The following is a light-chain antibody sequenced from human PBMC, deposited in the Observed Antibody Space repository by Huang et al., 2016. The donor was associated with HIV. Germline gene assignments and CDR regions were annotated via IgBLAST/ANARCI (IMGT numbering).Light chain of an antibody. CDR2: DAS. CDR3: QRYS. V-gene: IGKV3-11*01. J-gene: IGKJ2*01. Sequence: LAPRERATLSCRASQTISSRLAWYQQKPGQAPRLLIYDASRRVTGIPARFRGSGSGTDFTLTISSLEPEDFAVYYCQRYSFGQGTKLEIK. CDR1: QTISSR.